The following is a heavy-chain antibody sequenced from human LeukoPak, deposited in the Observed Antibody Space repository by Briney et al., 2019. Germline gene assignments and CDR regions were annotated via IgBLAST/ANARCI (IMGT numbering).Heavy chain of an antibody. Sequence: SETLSLTCAVYGVSFSGYYWSWIRQPPGKGLEWIGEINHSGSTNYNPSLKSRVTISVDTSKNQFSLKLSSVTAADTAVYYCARAAEEGLVYCSSTSCHRRDFDYWGQGTLVTVSS. CDR3: ARAAEEGLVYCSSTSCHRRDFDY. CDR2: INHSGST. J-gene: IGHJ4*02. V-gene: IGHV4-34*01. CDR1: GVSFSGYY. D-gene: IGHD2-2*02.